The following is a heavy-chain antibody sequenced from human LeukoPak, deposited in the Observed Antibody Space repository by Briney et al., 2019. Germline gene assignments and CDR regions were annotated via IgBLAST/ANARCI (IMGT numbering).Heavy chain of an antibody. J-gene: IGHJ6*03. D-gene: IGHD5-24*01. CDR1: GYTFTGYY. Sequence: ASVKVSCKASGYTFTGYYMHWVRQAPGQGLEWMGWINPNSGGTNYAQKFQGRVTMTRDTSISTAYMELSRLRSDDTAVYYCARGTRRDGYNRNYYYMDVWGKGTTVTVSS. CDR3: ARGTRRDGYNRNYYYMDV. CDR2: INPNSGGT. V-gene: IGHV1-2*02.